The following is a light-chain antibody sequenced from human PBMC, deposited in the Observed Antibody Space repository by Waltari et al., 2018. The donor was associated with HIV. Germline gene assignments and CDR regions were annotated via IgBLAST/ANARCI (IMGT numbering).Light chain of an antibody. CDR3: QAWDSSTRVV. CDR2: QDS. J-gene: IGLJ2*01. Sequence: SYELTQPPSVSVSQGPTASITCSGDKLGDKYACWYQQKPGQSPVLVIDQDSKRPSGIPERVAGSNSGNTATLTISGTQAMDEADYDCQAWDSSTRVVFGGGTKLTVL. V-gene: IGLV3-1*01. CDR1: KLGDKY.